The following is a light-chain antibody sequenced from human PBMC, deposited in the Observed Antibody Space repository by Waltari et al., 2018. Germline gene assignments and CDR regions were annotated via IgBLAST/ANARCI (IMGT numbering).Light chain of an antibody. Sequence: QSALTQPRSVSVSPGQSVTISCTGTSDDVGGSNYVSWYQHHPGKAPKLIIYDVNKRPAGGPGRFSGSRSGNTASLTSSGLQGEEKAEYHCCSYGVFYNGVVGGGAKLTVL. CDR1: SDDVGGSNY. CDR3: CSYGVFYNGV. CDR2: DVN. J-gene: IGLJ2*01. V-gene: IGLV2-11*01.